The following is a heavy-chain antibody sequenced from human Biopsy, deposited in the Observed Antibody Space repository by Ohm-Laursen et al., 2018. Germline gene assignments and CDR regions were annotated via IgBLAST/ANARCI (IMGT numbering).Heavy chain of an antibody. V-gene: IGHV1-69*06. Sequence: SSVKVSCKAPGGTFSNYGVNWVRQAPGQGLEWLGGNIPILGTGNYAQKFQDRVTVVEDTSTSTATMELRSLRSDDTAVYYCATKLTGYFHHWGQGTLVIVSS. CDR3: ATKLTGYFHH. CDR1: GGTFSNYG. CDR2: NIPILGTG. D-gene: IGHD3-9*01. J-gene: IGHJ1*01.